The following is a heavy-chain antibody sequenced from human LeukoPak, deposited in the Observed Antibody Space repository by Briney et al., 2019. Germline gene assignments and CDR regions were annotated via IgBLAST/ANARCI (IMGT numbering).Heavy chain of an antibody. V-gene: IGHV4-34*01. CDR2: INHSGST. CDR1: GGSFSGYY. Sequence: PSETLSLTCAVYGGSFSGYYWSWIRQPPGKGLEWIGEINHSGSTNYNPSLKSRVTISVDTSKNQFSLKLSSVTAADTAVYYCARIGYDFWSGYYSLFDYWGQGTLVTVSS. CDR3: ARIGYDFWSGYYSLFDY. D-gene: IGHD3-3*01. J-gene: IGHJ4*02.